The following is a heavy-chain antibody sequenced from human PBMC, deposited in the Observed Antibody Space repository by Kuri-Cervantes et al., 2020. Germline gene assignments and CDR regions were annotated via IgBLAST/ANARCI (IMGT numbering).Heavy chain of an antibody. Sequence: SDTLSPTLAVYGGSSMGLYWSWIRRLPGKGLEWIGRIDESVSTYYNPSLKSRVTISADTSKNQFSLKLGTVTAPDTAVYYCARADQAIVVVVAAADYGDLGYFDLWGRGTLVTVSS. V-gene: IGHV4-34*01. CDR2: IDESVST. J-gene: IGHJ2*01. D-gene: IGHD2-15*01. CDR3: ARADQAIVVVVAAADYGDLGYFDL. CDR1: GGSSMGLY.